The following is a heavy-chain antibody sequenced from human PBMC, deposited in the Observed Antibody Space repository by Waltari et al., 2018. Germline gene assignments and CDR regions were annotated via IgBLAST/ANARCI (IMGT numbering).Heavy chain of an antibody. D-gene: IGHD5-12*01. Sequence: QVQLQESGPGLVKPSETLSLTCTVSGYSISSGYYWGWIRQPPGKGLEWIGSIYHSGSTYYNPSLKSRVTISVDTSKNQFSLKLSSVTAADTAVYYCARVRSGYGEIDYWGQGTLVTVSS. CDR3: ARVRSGYGEIDY. CDR1: GYSISSGYY. V-gene: IGHV4-38-2*02. CDR2: IYHSGST. J-gene: IGHJ4*02.